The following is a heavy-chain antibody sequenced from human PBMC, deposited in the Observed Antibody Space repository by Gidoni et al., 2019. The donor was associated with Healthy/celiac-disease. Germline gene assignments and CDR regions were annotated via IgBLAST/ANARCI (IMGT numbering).Heavy chain of an antibody. CDR3: AKGPPLSGSYYWYFDY. D-gene: IGHD1-26*01. V-gene: IGHV3-23*01. CDR2: ISGSGGST. Sequence: EVQLLESGGGLVQPGGSLRLSCAASGFTFSSYAMSWVRQAPGKGLEWVSAISGSGGSTYYADSVKGRFTISRDNSKNTLYLQMNSLRAEDTAVYYCAKGPPLSGSYYWYFDYWGQGTLVTVSS. CDR1: GFTFSSYA. J-gene: IGHJ4*02.